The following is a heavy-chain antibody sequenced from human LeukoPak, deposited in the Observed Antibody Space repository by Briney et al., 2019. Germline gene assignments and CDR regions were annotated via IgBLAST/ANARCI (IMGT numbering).Heavy chain of an antibody. V-gene: IGHV1-18*01. Sequence: ASVKVSCKASGYTFTSYGISWVRQAPGQGLEWMGWISAYNGNTNYAQKLQGRVTMTTDTSTSTAYMELRSLRSDDTAVYYCARDGSVVVPAAMSDYYYYMDVWGKGTTVTVSS. CDR2: ISAYNGNT. J-gene: IGHJ6*03. D-gene: IGHD2-2*01. CDR3: ARDGSVVVPAAMSDYYYYMDV. CDR1: GYTFTSYG.